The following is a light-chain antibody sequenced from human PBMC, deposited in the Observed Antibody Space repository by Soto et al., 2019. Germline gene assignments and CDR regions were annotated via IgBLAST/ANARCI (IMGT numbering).Light chain of an antibody. Sequence: EIVLTQSPGTLSLSPGDRATLSCRASQTVRANYLAWYQQKPGQAPRLVIHGASNRATDIPDRISGSGSGTDFTLTISRLEPEDFAVYHCQQYGDSPVTFGQGTKVEIK. CDR1: QTVRANY. J-gene: IGKJ1*01. CDR3: QQYGDSPVT. CDR2: GAS. V-gene: IGKV3-20*01.